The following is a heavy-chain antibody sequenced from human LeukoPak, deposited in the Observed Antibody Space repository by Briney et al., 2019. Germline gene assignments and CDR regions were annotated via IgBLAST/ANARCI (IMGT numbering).Heavy chain of an antibody. CDR3: ARSLPFERYFDWPRD. J-gene: IGHJ4*02. CDR1: GFTVSSNY. V-gene: IGHV3-66*01. D-gene: IGHD3-9*01. Sequence: GGSLRLSCAASGFTVSSNYMSWVRQAPGKGLEWVSVIYSGGSTYYADSVKGRFTISRDNSKNTLYLQMNSLRAEDTAVYYCARSLPFERYFDWPRDWGQGTLVTVSS. CDR2: IYSGGST.